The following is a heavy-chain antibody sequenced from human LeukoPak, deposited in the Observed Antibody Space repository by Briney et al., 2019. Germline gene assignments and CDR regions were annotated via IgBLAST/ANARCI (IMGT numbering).Heavy chain of an antibody. CDR3: ARRLPGGSGWDFDY. CDR2: MSYSGST. J-gene: IGHJ4*02. Sequence: SETLSLTCTVSGASIGSSSYYWGWIRQPPGKGLEWIGRMSYSGSTYYNPSLKSRVTISVDTSKNQFSLKLSSVTAADTAVYYCARRLPGGSGWDFDYSGLGTLVTVSS. V-gene: IGHV4-39*01. D-gene: IGHD6-19*01. CDR1: GASIGSSSYY.